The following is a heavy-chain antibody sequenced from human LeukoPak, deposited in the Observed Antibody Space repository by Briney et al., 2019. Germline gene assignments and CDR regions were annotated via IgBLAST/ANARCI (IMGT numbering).Heavy chain of an antibody. J-gene: IGHJ4*02. Sequence: SETLSLTCAVYGGSFSGYYWSWIRQPPGKGREWIGEINHSGSTNYNPSLKSRVTISVDTSKNQFSLKLSSVTAADTAVYYCAAHQRYGDLESWGQGTLVTVSS. CDR1: GGSFSGYY. V-gene: IGHV4-34*01. D-gene: IGHD4-17*01. CDR3: AAHQRYGDLES. CDR2: INHSGST.